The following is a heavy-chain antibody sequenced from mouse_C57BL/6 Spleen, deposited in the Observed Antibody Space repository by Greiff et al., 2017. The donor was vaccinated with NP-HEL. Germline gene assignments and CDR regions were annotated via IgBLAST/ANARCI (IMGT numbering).Heavy chain of an antibody. Sequence: EVKLVESGGGLVKPGGSLKLSCAASGFTFSSYTMSWVRQTPEKRLEWVATISGGGGNTYYPDSVKGRFTISRENAKNTLYLQMSSLRSEDTALYYCARPDSSASYYFDYWGQGTTLTVSS. CDR1: GFTFSSYT. D-gene: IGHD3-2*02. J-gene: IGHJ2*01. CDR2: ISGGGGNT. V-gene: IGHV5-9*01. CDR3: ARPDSSASYYFDY.